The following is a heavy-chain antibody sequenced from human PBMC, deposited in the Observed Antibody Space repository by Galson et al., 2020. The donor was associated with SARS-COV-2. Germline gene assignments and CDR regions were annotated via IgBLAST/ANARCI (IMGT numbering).Heavy chain of an antibody. CDR1: GGSFSGYY. J-gene: IGHJ3*02. V-gene: IGHV4-34*01. CDR2: INHSGST. Sequence: SETLSLTCAVYGGSFSGYYWSWIRQPPGKGLEWIGEINHSGSTNYNPSLKSRVTISVDTSKNQFSLKLSSVTAADTAVYYCARGLSWLLRAFDIWGQGTMVTVSS. CDR3: ARGLSWLLRAFDI. D-gene: IGHD3-22*01.